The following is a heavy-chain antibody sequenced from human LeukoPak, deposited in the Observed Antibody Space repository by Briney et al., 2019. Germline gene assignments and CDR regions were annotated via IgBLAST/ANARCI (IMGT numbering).Heavy chain of an antibody. D-gene: IGHD3-3*01. J-gene: IGHJ6*03. CDR2: IYTSGST. CDR3: ARDLPITIFGVVTSEYYYYYMDV. V-gene: IGHV4-4*07. CDR1: GGSISSYY. Sequence: SETLSLTCTVSGGSISSYYWSWIRQPAGTGLEWIGRIYTSGSTNYNPSPKSRVTMSVDTSKNQFSLKLSSVTAADTAVYYCARDLPITIFGVVTSEYYYYYMDVWGKGTTVTVSS.